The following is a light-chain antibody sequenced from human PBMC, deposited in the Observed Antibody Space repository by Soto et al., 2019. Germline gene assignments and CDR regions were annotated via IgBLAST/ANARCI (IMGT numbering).Light chain of an antibody. CDR3: QQRSNCPIT. Sequence: EIALTQSAATLSFSQAERATLSCRASQSVSSYLAWYQQEPGQAPRLLIYDASNRATGIPDRFSGSGSGTDFTLAISSLEPEDFAFYYCQQRSNCPITFGQGTRLEIK. CDR1: QSVSSY. V-gene: IGKV3-11*01. J-gene: IGKJ5*01. CDR2: DAS.